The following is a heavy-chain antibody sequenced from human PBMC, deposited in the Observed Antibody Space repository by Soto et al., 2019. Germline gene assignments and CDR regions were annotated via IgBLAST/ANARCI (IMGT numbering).Heavy chain of an antibody. V-gene: IGHV4-34*02. CDR3: VRNGVGYGFDI. Sequence: QVHLQQWGAGLLKPSETLSLTCAVYGGSLSGYNWSWLRQSPGKGLEWIGEVSPGGSTNYDASFKSRVALSIDTSKNEFSLKVRSVTAADTAVYLCVRNGVGYGFDIWGLGTMVTVSS. CDR1: GGSLSGYN. D-gene: IGHD5-18*01. J-gene: IGHJ3*02. CDR2: VSPGGST.